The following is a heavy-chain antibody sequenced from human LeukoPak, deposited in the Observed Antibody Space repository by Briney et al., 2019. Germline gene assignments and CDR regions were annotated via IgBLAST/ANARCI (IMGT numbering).Heavy chain of an antibody. Sequence: GRSLRLSCAASGFTFSSYAMHWVRQAPGKGLEWVAVISYDGSNKYYADSVKGRFTISRDNSKNTLYLQMNSLRAEDTAVYYCARDQYSSSWYYYYYYMDVWGKGTTVTVSS. CDR1: GFTFSSYA. CDR3: ARDQYSSSWYYYYYYMDV. CDR2: ISYDGSNK. V-gene: IGHV3-30*04. D-gene: IGHD6-13*01. J-gene: IGHJ6*03.